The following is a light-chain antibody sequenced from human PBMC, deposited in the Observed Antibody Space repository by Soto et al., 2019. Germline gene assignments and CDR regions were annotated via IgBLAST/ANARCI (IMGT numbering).Light chain of an antibody. J-gene: IGKJ2*01. Sequence: ELVMTQSPATVSVSPGERATLYCRASQSVGNNLAWYQQKPGQAPSLFIFGASVRATGVPDRFSGSGSGTEFTLSISNLQSEDSAVYYCQQYESWPPLFTFGQGTKVDIK. CDR2: GAS. CDR1: QSVGNN. CDR3: QQYESWPPLFT. V-gene: IGKV3-15*01.